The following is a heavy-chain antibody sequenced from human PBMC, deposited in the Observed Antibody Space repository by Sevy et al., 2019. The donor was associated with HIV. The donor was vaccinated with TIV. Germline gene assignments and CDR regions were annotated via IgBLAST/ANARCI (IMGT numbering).Heavy chain of an antibody. CDR3: ATSSGGTKHFNL. D-gene: IGHD2-15*01. CDR1: GFTFIYHS. J-gene: IGHJ4*01. CDR2: TNPVNNST. V-gene: IGHV1-3*01. Sequence: ASVKVSCKTSGFTFIYHSIHWVRQAPGQRLEWMGWTNPVNNSTRSSENLQGRVALTTDTSATTTYMELSSLRSEDTAVYYCATSSGGTKHFNLWGHGIRVTVSS.